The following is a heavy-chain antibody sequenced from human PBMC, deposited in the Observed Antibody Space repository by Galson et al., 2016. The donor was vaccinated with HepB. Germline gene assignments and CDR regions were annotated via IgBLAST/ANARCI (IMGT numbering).Heavy chain of an antibody. D-gene: IGHD2/OR15-2a*01. V-gene: IGHV3-53*01. CDR2: LYPNGKT. J-gene: IGHJ4*02. Sequence: SLRLSCEPSGLTVSNNYMNWIRKGPGKGLEWVAILYPNGKTYYGDSVMGRFTISRDNFKNTLYLQMNSLTADDTAVYYCAGGLIVNVADNWGQGTRVTVSS. CDR1: GLTVSNNY. CDR3: AGGLIVNVADN.